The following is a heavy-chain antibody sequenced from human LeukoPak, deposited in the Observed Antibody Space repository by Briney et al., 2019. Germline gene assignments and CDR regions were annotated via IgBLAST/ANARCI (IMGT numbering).Heavy chain of an antibody. CDR2: INWKGGST. CDR3: ARDYDSSGYSDAFDI. J-gene: IGHJ3*02. Sequence: TGGSLRLSCAASGFTFDDYGMSWVRQAPGKGLEWVSGINWKGGSTGYADSVKGRFTISRDNAKNSLYLQMNSLRAEDTALYYCARDYDSSGYSDAFDIWGQGTMVTVSS. V-gene: IGHV3-20*04. CDR1: GFTFDDYG. D-gene: IGHD3-22*01.